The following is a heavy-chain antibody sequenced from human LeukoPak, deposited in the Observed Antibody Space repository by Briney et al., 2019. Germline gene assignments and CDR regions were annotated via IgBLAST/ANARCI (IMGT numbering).Heavy chain of an antibody. CDR2: IYYSGST. CDR3: ARAGGKQLAIDYYYYYYMDV. Sequence: SETLSLTCTVSGGSISSGDYYWSWIRQPPGKGLEWIGYIYYSGSTYYNPSLKSRVTISVDTSKNQFSLKLSSVTAADTAVYYCARAGGKQLAIDYYYYYYMDVWGKGTTVTVSS. V-gene: IGHV4-30-4*08. CDR1: GGSISSGDYY. J-gene: IGHJ6*03. D-gene: IGHD6-6*01.